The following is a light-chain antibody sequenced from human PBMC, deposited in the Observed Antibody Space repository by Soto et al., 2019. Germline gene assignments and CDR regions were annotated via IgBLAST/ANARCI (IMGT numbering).Light chain of an antibody. CDR3: NSYTSNNTYV. CDR2: DVS. CDR1: SGDIGSYNR. Sequence: QSALTQPASVSGSPGQSITISCTGTSGDIGSYNRVSWYQQHPGKAPKLIIYDVSNRPSGVSNRFSGSKSGNTASLTISGLRAEDEADYYCNSYTSNNTYVFGTGTKLTVL. J-gene: IGLJ1*01. V-gene: IGLV2-14*03.